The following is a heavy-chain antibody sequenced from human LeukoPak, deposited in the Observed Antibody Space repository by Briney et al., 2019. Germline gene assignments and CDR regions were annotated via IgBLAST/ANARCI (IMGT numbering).Heavy chain of an antibody. D-gene: IGHD5-12*01. CDR2: IRSKAYGGTP. J-gene: IGHJ4*02. V-gene: IGHV3-49*04. Sequence: GGSLRLSRTGSGFTFGDYAMNWVRQAPGKGLEWVGFIRSKAYGGTPGYAASVKGRFTISRDDSKSIAYPQMNSLKTEDTAVYYCTRVIVATKDYWGQGTLVTVSS. CDR3: TRVIVATKDY. CDR1: GFTFGDYA.